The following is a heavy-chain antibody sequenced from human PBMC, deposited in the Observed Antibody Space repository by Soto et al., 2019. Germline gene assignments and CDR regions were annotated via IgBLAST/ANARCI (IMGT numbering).Heavy chain of an antibody. CDR3: ARGPYYYDSSGYYYYFDH. CDR1: GYTFTGYY. D-gene: IGHD3-22*01. V-gene: IGHV1-2*02. J-gene: IGHJ4*02. Sequence: GASVKVSCKASGYTFTGYYMHWVRQAPGQGLEWMGWINPNSGGTNYAQKFQGRVTMTRDTSISTAYMELSRLRSDDTAVYYCARGPYYYDSSGYYYYFDHWGQGTLVTVSS. CDR2: INPNSGGT.